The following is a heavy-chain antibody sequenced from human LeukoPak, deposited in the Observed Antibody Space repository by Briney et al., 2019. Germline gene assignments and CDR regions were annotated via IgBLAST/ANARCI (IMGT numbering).Heavy chain of an antibody. V-gene: IGHV5-51*01. Sequence: GESLKISCKGSGYSFTSYWIGWVRQMPGKGLEWMGIIYPGDSDTRYSPSFQGQVTISADKSISTAYLQWSSLKASDTAMYYCARPTLSGSYWVPRYYFDYWGQGTLVTVSS. CDR2: IYPGDSDT. CDR3: ARPTLSGSYWVPRYYFDY. D-gene: IGHD1-26*01. J-gene: IGHJ4*02. CDR1: GYSFTSYW.